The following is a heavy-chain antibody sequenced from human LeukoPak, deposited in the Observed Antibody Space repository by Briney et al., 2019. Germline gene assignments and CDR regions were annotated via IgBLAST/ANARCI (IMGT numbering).Heavy chain of an antibody. J-gene: IGHJ4*02. CDR3: AKLYGSLSRPIDY. D-gene: IGHD3-10*01. V-gene: IGHV3-23*01. Sequence: PGGSLRLSCAASGFTFDDYGMSWVRQAPGKGLEWVSGISGSDGSTYYADSVKGRFSISRDNSKNTLYQQMNSLRVEDTAIYYCAKLYGSLSRPIDYWGQGTLVIVSS. CDR2: ISGSDGST. CDR1: GFTFDDYG.